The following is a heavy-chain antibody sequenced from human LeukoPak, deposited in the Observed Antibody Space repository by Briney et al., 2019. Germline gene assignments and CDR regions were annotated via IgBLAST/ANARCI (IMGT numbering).Heavy chain of an antibody. CDR3: ARGGAQGYHLPY. CDR2: IYSGGST. J-gene: IGHJ4*02. Sequence: GGSLRLSCAASGFNVSSNYMSWGRQAPGKGLEWGSVIYSGGSTYYADSVKGRFTISRDNSKNTLYLQMNSLRAEDTAVYYWARGGAQGYHLPYWGQGTRVTVPS. CDR1: GFNVSSNY. V-gene: IGHV3-53*01. D-gene: IGHD2-15*01.